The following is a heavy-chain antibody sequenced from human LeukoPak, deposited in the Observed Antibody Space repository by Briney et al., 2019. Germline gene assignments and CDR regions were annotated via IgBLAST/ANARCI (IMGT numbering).Heavy chain of an antibody. D-gene: IGHD5-24*01. Sequence: GGSLRLSCAASGFTFSSYWMSWVRQAPGKGLEWVANIKQDGSEKYYVDSLKGRFTVSRDNAKNSLYLQMNSLRAEDTAVYYCARPSPPGDGYNPCDYWGPGALVIVSS. CDR3: ARPSPPGDGYNPCDY. V-gene: IGHV3-7*01. CDR1: GFTFSSYW. CDR2: IKQDGSEK. J-gene: IGHJ4*02.